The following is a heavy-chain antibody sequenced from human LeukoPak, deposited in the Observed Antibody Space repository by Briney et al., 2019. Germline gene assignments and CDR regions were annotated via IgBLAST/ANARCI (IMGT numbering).Heavy chain of an antibody. CDR3: ARDAGDCSSTSCYIPLFDY. CDR2: IKQDGSEK. Sequence: GGSLRLSCAASGFTFSSYWMSWVRQAPGKGLEWVANIKQDGSEKYYVDSVKGRFTISRDNAKNSLYLQMNSLRAEDTAVYYCARDAGDCSSTSCYIPLFDYWAREPWSPSPQ. CDR1: GFTFSSYW. D-gene: IGHD2-2*02. J-gene: IGHJ4*02. V-gene: IGHV3-7*01.